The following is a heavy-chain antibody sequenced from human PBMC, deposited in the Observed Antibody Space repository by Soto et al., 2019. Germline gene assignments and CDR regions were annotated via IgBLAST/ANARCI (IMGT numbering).Heavy chain of an antibody. V-gene: IGHV3-7*05. Sequence: GGSLRLSCAASGFTFSSYWMSWVRQAPGKGLEWVANIKQDGSEKYYVDSVKGRFTISRDNAKNSLYLQMNSLRAEDTAVYYCAREGGSGPTGGYYYYGMDVWGQGTTVTVSS. CDR1: GFTFSSYW. D-gene: IGHD3-10*01. CDR3: AREGGSGPTGGYYYYGMDV. J-gene: IGHJ6*02. CDR2: IKQDGSEK.